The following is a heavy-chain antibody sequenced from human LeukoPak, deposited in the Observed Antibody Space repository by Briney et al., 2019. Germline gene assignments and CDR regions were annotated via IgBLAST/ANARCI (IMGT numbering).Heavy chain of an antibody. V-gene: IGHV3-48*01. CDR2: ISSSSSTI. CDR3: ARERGYSYGSHDY. D-gene: IGHD5-18*01. J-gene: IGHJ4*02. CDR1: GFTFSSYS. Sequence: PGGSLRLSCAASGFTFSSYSMNWVRQAPGKGLEWVSYISSSSSTIYYADSVKGRFTISRDNAKNSLYLQMNSLRAEDTAVYYCARERGYSYGSHDYWGQGTLVTVSS.